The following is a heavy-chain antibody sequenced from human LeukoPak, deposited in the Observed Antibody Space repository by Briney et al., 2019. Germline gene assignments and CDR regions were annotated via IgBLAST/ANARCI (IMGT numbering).Heavy chain of an antibody. CDR1: GFTFSSYS. D-gene: IGHD5-18*01. J-gene: IGHJ4*02. CDR2: ISSSSSYI. V-gene: IGHV3-21*01. Sequence: GGSLRLSCAASGFTFSSYSMNWVRQAPGKGLEWVSFISSSSSYIYYADSVKGRFTISRDNAKNSLYLQMNSLRAEDTAAYYCAMPGYSYGYVYYWGQGTLVTVSS. CDR3: AMPGYSYGYVYY.